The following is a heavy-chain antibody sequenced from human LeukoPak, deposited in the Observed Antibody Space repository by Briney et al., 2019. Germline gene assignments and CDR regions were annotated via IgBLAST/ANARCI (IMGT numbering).Heavy chain of an antibody. D-gene: IGHD6-13*01. CDR1: GGSISSGGYY. J-gene: IGHJ6*02. V-gene: IGHV4-31*03. CDR3: ARERIAAAVYYYYYGMDV. Sequence: SQTLSLTCTVSGGSISSGGYYWSWIRQHPGTGLEWIGYIYYSGSTYYNPSLKSRVTISVDTSKNQFSLKLSSVTAADTAVYYCARERIAAAVYYYYYGMDVWGQGTTVTVSS. CDR2: IYYSGST.